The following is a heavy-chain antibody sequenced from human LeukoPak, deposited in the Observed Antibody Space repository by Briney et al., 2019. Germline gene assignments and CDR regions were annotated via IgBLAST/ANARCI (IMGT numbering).Heavy chain of an antibody. D-gene: IGHD3-22*01. CDR1: GGSFSGYY. CDR3: ARWAYDSSGYLFQH. Sequence: SETLSLTCAVYGGSFSGYYGSWIRQPPGKGLEWIGEINHSGSTNYNPSLKSRVTISVDTSKNQFSLKLSSVTAADTAVYYCARWAYDSSGYLFQHWGQGTLVTVSS. J-gene: IGHJ1*01. CDR2: INHSGST. V-gene: IGHV4-34*01.